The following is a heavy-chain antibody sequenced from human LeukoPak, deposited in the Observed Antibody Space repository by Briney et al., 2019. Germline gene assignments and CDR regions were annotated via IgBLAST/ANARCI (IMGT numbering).Heavy chain of an antibody. CDR2: ISSSSSYI. CDR1: GFTFSSYS. Sequence: KPGGSLRLSCAASGFTFSSYSMNWVRQAPGKGLEWVSSISSSSSYIYYADSVKGRFTISRDNAKNSLYLQMNSLRAEDTAVYYCASFVGGSGSRDCWGQGTLVTVSS. J-gene: IGHJ4*02. V-gene: IGHV3-21*01. D-gene: IGHD3-10*01. CDR3: ASFVGGSGSRDC.